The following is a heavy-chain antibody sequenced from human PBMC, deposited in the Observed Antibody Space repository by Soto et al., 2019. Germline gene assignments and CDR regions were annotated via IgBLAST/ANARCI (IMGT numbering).Heavy chain of an antibody. Sequence: GGSLRLSCAASGFTFSGYSMNWVRQAPGKGLEWVSSISSSNNYIYYADSVKGRFTISTDNAKNSLYLQMNSLRAEDTAVYYCARDLKRYSSSWYNWFDPWGQGTLVTVSS. CDR3: ARDLKRYSSSWYNWFDP. D-gene: IGHD6-13*01. V-gene: IGHV3-21*01. CDR2: ISSSNNYI. CDR1: GFTFSGYS. J-gene: IGHJ5*02.